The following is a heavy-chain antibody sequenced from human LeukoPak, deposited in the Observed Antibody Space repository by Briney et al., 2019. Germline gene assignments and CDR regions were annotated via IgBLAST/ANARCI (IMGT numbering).Heavy chain of an antibody. CDR2: INHSGST. CDR1: GGSFSGYY. D-gene: IGHD3-3*01. CDR3: ARGLRFPSDV. J-gene: IGHJ6*04. V-gene: IGHV4-34*01. Sequence: PSETLSLTCAVYGGSFSGYYWSWIRQPPGKGPEWIGEINHSGSTNYNPSLKSRVTISVDTSKNQFSLKLSSVTAADTAVYYCARGLRFPSDVWSKGTTVTVSS.